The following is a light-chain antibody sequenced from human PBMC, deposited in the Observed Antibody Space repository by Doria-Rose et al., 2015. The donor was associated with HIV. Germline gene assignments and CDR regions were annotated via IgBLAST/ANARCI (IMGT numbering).Light chain of an antibody. CDR3: QQRSNWPPIFT. CDR2: DAS. CDR1: QSVSSN. J-gene: IGKJ3*01. Sequence: LSPGERATLSCRASQSVSSNIAWYQQKPGQAPRLLIYDASNRATGIPARFSGSGSGTDFTLTISSLEPEDFAVYFCQQRSNWPPIFTFGPGTKVDI. V-gene: IGKV3-11*01.